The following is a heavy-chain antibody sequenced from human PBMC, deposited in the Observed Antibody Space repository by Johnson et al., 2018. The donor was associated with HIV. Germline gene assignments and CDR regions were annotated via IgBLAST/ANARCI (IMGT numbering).Heavy chain of an antibody. CDR1: GFTFSSYW. CDR2: IKQDGSEK. V-gene: IGHV3-7*02. J-gene: IGHJ3*02. Sequence: VQLVESGRGLVQPGGSLRLSCAASGFTFSSYWMSWVRQAPGKGLEWVANIKQDGSEKYYGDSVKGRFTISRDNSKNTLYLQMNSLRAEDTAVYYCASLLIFDIWGQGTMVTVSS. CDR3: ASLLIFDI.